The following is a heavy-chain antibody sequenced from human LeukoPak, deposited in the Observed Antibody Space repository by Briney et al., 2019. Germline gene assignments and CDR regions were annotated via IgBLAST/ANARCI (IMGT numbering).Heavy chain of an antibody. Sequence: GRSLRLSCAASGFTFSSYAMHWVRQAPGKGLEWVAVISYDGSNKYYADSVKGRFTISRDNSKNTLYLQMNRLRAEDTGVYYCARDYGEGSFDYWGQGTLVTVSS. CDR2: ISYDGSNK. CDR3: ARDYGEGSFDY. D-gene: IGHD3-10*01. CDR1: GFTFSSYA. J-gene: IGHJ4*02. V-gene: IGHV3-30*01.